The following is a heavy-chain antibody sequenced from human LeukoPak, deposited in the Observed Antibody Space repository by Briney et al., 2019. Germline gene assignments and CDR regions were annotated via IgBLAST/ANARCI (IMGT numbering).Heavy chain of an antibody. V-gene: IGHV3-23*01. CDR2: LSGSGGTT. CDR3: AVNGDGFDY. J-gene: IGHJ4*02. CDR1: GFTFSSYA. D-gene: IGHD3-10*01. Sequence: GSLRLSCAASGFTFSSYAMNWVRQAPGKGLEWVSSLSGSGGTTYYADSVKGRFTISRDNSKNTLYLQMNSLRAEDTAVYYCAVNGDGFDYWGQGTLVTVSS.